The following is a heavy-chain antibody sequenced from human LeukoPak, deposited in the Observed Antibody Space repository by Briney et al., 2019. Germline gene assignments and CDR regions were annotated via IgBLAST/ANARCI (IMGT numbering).Heavy chain of an antibody. V-gene: IGHV1-24*01. CDR2: FDPEDGET. CDR1: GYTLTELS. D-gene: IGHD3-10*01. J-gene: IGHJ4*02. Sequence: ASVKVSCKVSGYTLTELSMHWVRQAPGKGLEWMGGFDPEDGETIYAQKFQGRVTMTEDTSTDTAYMELSSLRSEDTAVYYCARVRGSRMVRGVIITSGFDYWGQGTLVTVSS. CDR3: ARVRGSRMVRGVIITSGFDY.